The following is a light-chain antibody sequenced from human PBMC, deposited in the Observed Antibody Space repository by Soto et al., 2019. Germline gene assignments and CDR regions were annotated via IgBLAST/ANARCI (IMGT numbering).Light chain of an antibody. V-gene: IGKV1-5*03. CDR3: QQHRSYPRT. CDR2: KAS. J-gene: IGKJ1*01. Sequence: DIQMTQSPSTLSASVGDRVIITCRASQRLTNALVWYQQKPGKAPNLLIYKASTLSSGVPLRFSGSGSGTESTLTISSLQPEDFANYYCQQHRSYPRTFGRGNKVEIK. CDR1: QRLTNA.